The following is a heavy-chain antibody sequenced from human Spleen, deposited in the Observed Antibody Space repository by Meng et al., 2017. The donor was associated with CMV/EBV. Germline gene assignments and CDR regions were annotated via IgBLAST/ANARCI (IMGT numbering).Heavy chain of an antibody. CDR2: ISAYNGNT. V-gene: IGHV1-18*01. CDR1: GYTFTSYG. CDR3: ARDQGRGGGYFVDALDS. Sequence: ASVKVSCKASGYTFTSYGISWVRQAPGQGLEWMGWISAYNGNTNYAQKLQGRVTMTPDTSTSTAYMELRSLTSDDTAVYYCARDQGRGGGYFVDALDSWGQGTLVTVSS. J-gene: IGHJ4*02. D-gene: IGHD4-23*01.